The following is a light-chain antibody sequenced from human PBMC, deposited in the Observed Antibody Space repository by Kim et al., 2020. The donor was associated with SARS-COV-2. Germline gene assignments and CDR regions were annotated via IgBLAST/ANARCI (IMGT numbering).Light chain of an antibody. Sequence: LSASVGDRVTITCRASQSISNWLAWYQQKPGKAPKLLIYDASRLRSGVSSRFSGSGSGTEFTLTISILQPDDFASYYCQQYKTRTFGQGTKVDIK. CDR2: DAS. V-gene: IGKV1-5*01. CDR3: QQYKTRT. J-gene: IGKJ1*01. CDR1: QSISNW.